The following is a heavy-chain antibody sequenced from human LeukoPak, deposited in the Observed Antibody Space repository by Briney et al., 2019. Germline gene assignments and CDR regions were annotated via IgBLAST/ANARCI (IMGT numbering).Heavy chain of an antibody. J-gene: IGHJ4*02. D-gene: IGHD3-10*01. CDR2: IYSSGQS. V-gene: IGHV4-39*01. CDR1: GGSITSTTDS. Sequence: TSETLSLTCAVSGGSITSTTDSWAWIRQSPGKGLEWIGSIYSSGQSYYKVSLRSRVTISVDTSNDQFSLKLSSVTAADTAVYYCAKHYMGSSYNRGCDCWGQGTQVTVSS. CDR3: AKHYMGSSYNRGCDC.